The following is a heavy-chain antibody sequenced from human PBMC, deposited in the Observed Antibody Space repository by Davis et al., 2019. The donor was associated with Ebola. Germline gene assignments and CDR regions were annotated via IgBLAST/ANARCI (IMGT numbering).Heavy chain of an antibody. D-gene: IGHD1-14*01. CDR3: ARGDLGIKAIRY. J-gene: IGHJ4*02. Sequence: GESLKISCAASGFTFSSYDMHWVRQATGKGLEWVSAIGTAGDTYYPGSVKGRFTISRENAKNSLYLQMNSLRAGDTAVYYCARGDLGIKAIRYWGQGTLVTVSS. CDR2: IGTAGDT. CDR1: GFTFSSYD. V-gene: IGHV3-13*01.